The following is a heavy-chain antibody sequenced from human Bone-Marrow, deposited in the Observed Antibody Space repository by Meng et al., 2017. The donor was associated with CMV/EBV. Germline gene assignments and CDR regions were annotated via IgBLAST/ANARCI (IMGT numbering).Heavy chain of an antibody. CDR3: AREPGSRAFDI. V-gene: IGHV3-7*01. CDR1: GFTFSSYW. Sequence: GESLKISCAASGFTFSSYWMSWVRQAPGKGLEWVANIKQDGSEKYYVDSVKGRFTISRDNAKNSLYLQMNSLRAEDTAVYYCAREPGSRAFDIWGQGTMVTVSS. D-gene: IGHD3-10*01. J-gene: IGHJ3*02. CDR2: IKQDGSEK.